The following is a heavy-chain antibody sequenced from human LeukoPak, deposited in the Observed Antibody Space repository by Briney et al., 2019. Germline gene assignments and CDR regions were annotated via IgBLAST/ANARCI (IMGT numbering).Heavy chain of an antibody. V-gene: IGHV3-74*01. D-gene: IGHD5-24*01. CDR1: GFTFSSYW. CDR3: ARSRGWLQFDY. J-gene: IGHJ4*02. Sequence: AGGSLRLSCAASGFTFSSYWMNWVRQAPGKGLVWVSRIASDGSSTTYADSVKGRFSISRDNAKNTLYLQMNSLRVEDTAVYYCARSRGWLQFDYWGQGTLVTVSS. CDR2: IASDGSST.